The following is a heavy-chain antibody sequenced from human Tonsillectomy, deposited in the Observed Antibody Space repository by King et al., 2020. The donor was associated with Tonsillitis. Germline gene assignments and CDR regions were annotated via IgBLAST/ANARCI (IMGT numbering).Heavy chain of an antibody. CDR1: CDSFSSYY. CDR2: IYYSGST. D-gene: IGHD3-3*01. Sequence: VQLQESGPGLMKPSETLSLTCTVSCDSFSSYYWSWIRQPPGKGLEWIGYIYYSGSTNYNPSLKSRVTISVDTSKNQFSLKLSSVTAADTAVYYCARAHTIFGVAIWDYWGQGTLVTVSS. CDR3: ARAHTIFGVAIWDY. J-gene: IGHJ4*02. V-gene: IGHV4-59*01.